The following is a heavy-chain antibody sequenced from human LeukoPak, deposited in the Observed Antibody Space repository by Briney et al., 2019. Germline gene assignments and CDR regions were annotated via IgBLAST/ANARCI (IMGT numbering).Heavy chain of an antibody. CDR1: GYTFTSYV. D-gene: IGHD3-22*01. CDR3: ARGIGNYYDSSGSHAFDI. J-gene: IGHJ3*02. CDR2: ISAYNGNT. V-gene: IGHV1-18*01. Sequence: ASVKVSCKASGYTFTSYVISWVRQAPGQGLEWMGWISAYNGNTNYAQKLQGRVTMTTDTSTSTAYMELRSLRSDDTAVYYCARGIGNYYDSSGSHAFDIWGQGTMVTVSS.